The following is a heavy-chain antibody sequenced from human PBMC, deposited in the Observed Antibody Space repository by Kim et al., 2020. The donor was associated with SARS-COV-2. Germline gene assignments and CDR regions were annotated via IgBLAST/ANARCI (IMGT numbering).Heavy chain of an antibody. D-gene: IGHD6-19*01. J-gene: IGHJ6*02. CDR3: ARRRVADLTYGMDV. V-gene: IGHV5-10-1*01. Sequence: SPSFQGHVAISADKSISTAYLQWSSLKASDTAMYYCARRRVADLTYGMDVWGQGTTVTVSS.